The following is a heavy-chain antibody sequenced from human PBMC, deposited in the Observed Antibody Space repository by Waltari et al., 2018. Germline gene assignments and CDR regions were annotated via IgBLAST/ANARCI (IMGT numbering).Heavy chain of an antibody. CDR2: IKQDGSEK. CDR1: GLSFSNEG. Sequence: EVQLVESGGGLAQPGGSLRLACAAAGLSFSNEGMTWVRQASGKGPEWVANIKQDGSEKYYMDSVKGRFTISRDNAKNSLYLQMNNLRVEDTAVYYCTRGGRDSSWYWRDWGQGTLVTVSS. J-gene: IGHJ4*02. V-gene: IGHV3-7*01. CDR3: TRGGRDSSWYWRD. D-gene: IGHD6-13*01.